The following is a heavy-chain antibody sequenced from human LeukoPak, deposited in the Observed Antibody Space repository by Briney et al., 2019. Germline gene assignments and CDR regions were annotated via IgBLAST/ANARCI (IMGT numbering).Heavy chain of an antibody. CDR1: GFTFSSYG. CDR2: ISYDGSNK. CDR3: AKGSSGWYIEYYFDY. D-gene: IGHD6-19*01. J-gene: IGHJ4*02. V-gene: IGHV3-30*18. Sequence: GGSLRLSCAASGFTFSSYGMHWVRQAPGKGLEWVAVISYDGSNKYYADSVKGRFTISRDNSKNTLYLQMNSLRAEDTAVYYCAKGSSGWYIEYYFDYWGQGTLVTVSS.